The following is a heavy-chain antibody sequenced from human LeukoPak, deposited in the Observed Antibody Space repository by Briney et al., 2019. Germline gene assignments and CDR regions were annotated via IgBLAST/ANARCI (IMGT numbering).Heavy chain of an antibody. Sequence: PSETLSLTCAVYGGSFSGYYWSWIRQPPGKGLEWIGEINHSGSTNYNPSLKSRVTISVDTSKNQFSLKLSSVTAADTAVYYCARGPFITMVRDRAFDIWGQGTMVTVSS. D-gene: IGHD3-10*01. V-gene: IGHV4-34*01. CDR1: GGSFSGYY. CDR3: ARGPFITMVRDRAFDI. J-gene: IGHJ3*02. CDR2: INHSGST.